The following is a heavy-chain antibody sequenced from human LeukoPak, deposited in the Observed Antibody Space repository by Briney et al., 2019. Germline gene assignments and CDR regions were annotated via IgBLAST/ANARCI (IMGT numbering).Heavy chain of an antibody. Sequence: ASVKVSCKASGYTFTGYYMHWVRQALGQGLEWMGWINPNSGGTNYAQKFQGRVTMTRDTSISTAYMELSRLRSDDTAVYYCAREDIVATTFDYWGQGTLVTVSS. J-gene: IGHJ4*02. D-gene: IGHD5-12*01. V-gene: IGHV1-2*02. CDR3: AREDIVATTFDY. CDR2: INPNSGGT. CDR1: GYTFTGYY.